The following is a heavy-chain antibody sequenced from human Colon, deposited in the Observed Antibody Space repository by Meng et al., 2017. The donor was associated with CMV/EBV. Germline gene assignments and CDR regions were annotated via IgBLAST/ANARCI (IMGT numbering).Heavy chain of an antibody. CDR2: IIPILATT. Sequence: SVKVSCKASGGTFSNYGVSWVRQAPGQGLEWMGGIIPILATTNYAQKFQGRVTITTDESTSTIFMELSSLRSEDTAVYFCARAAGRNIMMRDVSRGGSYYYGLDVWGQGTTVTVSS. CDR1: GGTFSNYG. V-gene: IGHV1-69*05. J-gene: IGHJ6*02. D-gene: IGHD3-16*01. CDR3: ARAAGRNIMMRDVSRGGSYYYGLDV.